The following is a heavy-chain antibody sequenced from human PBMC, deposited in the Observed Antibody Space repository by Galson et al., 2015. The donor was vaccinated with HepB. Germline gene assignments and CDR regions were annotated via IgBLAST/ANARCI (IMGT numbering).Heavy chain of an antibody. CDR1: GYTFTSYY. D-gene: IGHD3-16*02. J-gene: IGHJ4*02. Sequence: SVKVSCKASGYTFTSYYMHWVRQAPGQGLEWMGIINPSGGSTSYAQKFQGRVTMTRDTSTSTVYMELSSLRSEDTAVYYCARGTYYDYVWGSYRFVYWGQGTLVTVSS. CDR3: ARGTYYDYVWGSYRFVY. CDR2: INPSGGST. V-gene: IGHV1-46*03.